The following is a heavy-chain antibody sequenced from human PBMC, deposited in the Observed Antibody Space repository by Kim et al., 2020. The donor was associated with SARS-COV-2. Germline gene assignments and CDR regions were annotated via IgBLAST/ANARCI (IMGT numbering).Heavy chain of an antibody. CDR2: IYHSGST. Sequence: SETLSLTCAVSGDSISRSNWWSWVRQPPGKGLEWIGEIYHSGSTNYNPSLKSRVTISVDKSKNQFSVKLSSVTAADTAKYYCVRVGYSFGLDTFDIWGQGTMVAGSS. V-gene: IGHV4-4*02. CDR1: GDSISRSNW. CDR3: VRVGYSFGLDTFDI. J-gene: IGHJ3*02. D-gene: IGHD5-18*01.